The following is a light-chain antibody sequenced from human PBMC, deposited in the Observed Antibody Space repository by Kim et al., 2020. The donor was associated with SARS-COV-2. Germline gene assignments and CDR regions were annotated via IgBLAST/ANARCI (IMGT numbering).Light chain of an antibody. Sequence: DSRMTQSPSSLSASVGDRVTISCRASQDINNYLAWYQHKPGKAPKLLIYSASVLQVGVPSRFSGSGSGTDFTLTISNLQPEDVATYYCEGYYSALWTFGQGTKVDIK. V-gene: IGKV1-27*01. CDR3: EGYYSALWT. CDR2: SAS. CDR1: QDINNY. J-gene: IGKJ1*01.